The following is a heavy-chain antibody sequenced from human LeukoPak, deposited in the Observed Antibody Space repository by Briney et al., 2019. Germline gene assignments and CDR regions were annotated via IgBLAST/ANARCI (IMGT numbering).Heavy chain of an antibody. V-gene: IGHV3-23*01. D-gene: IGHD3-10*01. CDR2: ISDSGGGT. J-gene: IGHJ4*02. Sequence: GSLRLSCAASGVTFSSYPMTWGRQAPGKGLECVSSISDSGGGTYYADSVKGRFTISRDNFKNTSYLHMNILRAHDTAVYYFANAPRLEGVPLDYWGQGSVVTV. CDR3: ANAPRLEGVPLDY. CDR1: GVTFSSYP.